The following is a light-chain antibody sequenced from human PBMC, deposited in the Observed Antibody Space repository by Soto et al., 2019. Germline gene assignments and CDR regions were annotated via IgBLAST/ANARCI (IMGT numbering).Light chain of an antibody. J-gene: IGKJ1*01. CDR1: QTINRY. CDR2: AAT. Sequence: QLTQSPSSLSASIGDRVTITCRATQTINRYLAWYQQKPGAAPKLLIYAATSLQSGVPSRFSGGASGTEFTLTISSLQSDDFATYYCQQLNSYPPEFGQGTKVDI. CDR3: QQLNSYPPE. V-gene: IGKV1-9*01.